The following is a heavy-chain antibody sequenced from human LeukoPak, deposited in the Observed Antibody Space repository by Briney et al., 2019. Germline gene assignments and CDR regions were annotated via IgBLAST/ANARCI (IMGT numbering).Heavy chain of an antibody. CDR3: ARLRYFDWFFDY. Sequence: SETLSLTCTVSGGSISSGGYYWSWIRQHPGKGLEWIGYIYYSGSTYYNPSLKSRVTISVDTSKNQFSLKLSSVTAADTAVYYCARLRYFDWFFDYWGQGTLVTVSS. J-gene: IGHJ4*02. D-gene: IGHD3-9*01. CDR1: GGSISSGGYY. CDR2: IYYSGST. V-gene: IGHV4-31*03.